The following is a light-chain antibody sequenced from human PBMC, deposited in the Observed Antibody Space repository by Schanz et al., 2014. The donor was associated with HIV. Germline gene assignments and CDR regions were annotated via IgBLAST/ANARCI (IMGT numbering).Light chain of an antibody. J-gene: IGLJ2*01. CDR1: SSDIGAYNY. CDR2: DVT. V-gene: IGLV2-14*03. Sequence: QSALTQPASVSGSPGQSITLSCTGSSSDIGAYNYVSWYQQHPDRAPKLLIFDVTNRPSGISPRFSGSKSGVTASLTVSELLAEDEGDYYCSSLAADNTLVFGGGTKLTVL. CDR3: SSLAADNTLV.